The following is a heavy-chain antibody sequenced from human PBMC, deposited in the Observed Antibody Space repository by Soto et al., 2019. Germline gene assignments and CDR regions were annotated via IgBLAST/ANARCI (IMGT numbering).Heavy chain of an antibody. D-gene: IGHD1-20*01. J-gene: IGHJ4*02. Sequence: GGSLRLSCAASGFTFTNYGFHWVRQAPGKGLEWVAAIWSDGNNRYNGGAVEGRFTISKDNSKNMLYLQMNDLRVEDTALYYCARDSIRVPADFDYWGQGTLVT. CDR2: IWSDGNNR. CDR1: GFTFTNYG. V-gene: IGHV3-33*01. CDR3: ARDSIRVPADFDY.